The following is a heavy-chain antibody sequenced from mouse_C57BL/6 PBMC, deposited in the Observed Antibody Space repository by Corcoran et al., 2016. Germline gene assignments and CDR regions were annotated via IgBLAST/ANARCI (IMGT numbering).Heavy chain of an antibody. J-gene: IGHJ1*03. CDR1: GYTFTDYY. CDR2: INPNNGGT. V-gene: IGHV1-26*01. CDR3: ARGCYGSSSDWYVDV. Sequence: EVQLQQSGPELVKPGASVKISCKASGYTFTDYYMNWVKQSHGKSLEWIGDINPNNGGTSYNQKFTGKATLTVDKSSSTAYMELRSLTSEDSAVYYCARGCYGSSSDWYVDVWGTGTTVTVSS. D-gene: IGHD1-1*01.